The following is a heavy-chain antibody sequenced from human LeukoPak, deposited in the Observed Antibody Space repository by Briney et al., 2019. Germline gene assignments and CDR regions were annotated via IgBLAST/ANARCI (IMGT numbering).Heavy chain of an antibody. CDR1: GFTFSSFW. CDR3: ARDDILTGYPTPFDY. Sequence: GGSLRLSCAASGFTFSSFWINWVRLAPLKGLEWVANINQDGSEKNYVESVKGRFTISRDNAKNSLYLQMNSLRAEDAAVYYCARDDILTGYPTPFDYWGQGTLVTVSS. V-gene: IGHV3-7*01. CDR2: INQDGSEK. J-gene: IGHJ4*02. D-gene: IGHD3-9*01.